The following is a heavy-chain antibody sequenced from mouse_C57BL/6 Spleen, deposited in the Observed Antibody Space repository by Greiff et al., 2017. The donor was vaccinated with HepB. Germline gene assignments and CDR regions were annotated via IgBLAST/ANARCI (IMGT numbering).Heavy chain of an antibody. CDR2: IDPEDGDT. CDR3: TTWGDLNYYAMDY. Sequence: EVQLQQSGAELVRPGASVKLSCTASGFNIKDYYMHWVKQRPEQGLEWIGRIDPEDGDTEYAPKFQGKATMTADTSSNTAYLQLSSLTSEDTAVYYCTTWGDLNYYAMDYWGQGTSVTVSS. V-gene: IGHV14-1*01. J-gene: IGHJ4*01. CDR1: GFNIKDYY.